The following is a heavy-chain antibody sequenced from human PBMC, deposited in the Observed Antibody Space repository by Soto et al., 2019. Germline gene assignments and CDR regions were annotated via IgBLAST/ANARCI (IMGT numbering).Heavy chain of an antibody. CDR1: GGSFSGYY. CDR2: INHSGST. Sequence: QVQLQQWGAGLLKPSETLSLTCAVYGGSFSGYYWSWIRQPPGKGLEWIGEINHSGSTNYNPSLKCRVTISVDTSNNQFSLKISSVTAADTAVYYCARAPAGYSISWYIYYYYGMDVWGQGTTVTVSS. D-gene: IGHD6-13*01. V-gene: IGHV4-34*01. J-gene: IGHJ6*01. CDR3: ARAPAGYSISWYIYYYYGMDV.